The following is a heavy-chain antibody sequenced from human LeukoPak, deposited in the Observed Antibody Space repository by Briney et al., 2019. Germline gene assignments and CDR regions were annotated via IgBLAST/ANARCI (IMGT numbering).Heavy chain of an antibody. D-gene: IGHD4-23*01. CDR3: ARGPGGNQPG. J-gene: IGHJ4*02. Sequence: SETLSLTCAVYGGSFSGYYWSWIRQPPGKGLEWIGEINHSGSTNYNPSLKSRVTISVDTSKNQFSLKLSSVTAADTAVYYCARGPGGNQPGWGQGTLVTVSS. CDR2: INHSGST. V-gene: IGHV4-34*01. CDR1: GGSFSGYY.